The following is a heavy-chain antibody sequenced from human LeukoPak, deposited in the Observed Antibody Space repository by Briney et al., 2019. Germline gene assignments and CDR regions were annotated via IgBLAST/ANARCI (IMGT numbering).Heavy chain of an antibody. V-gene: IGHV3-53*01. J-gene: IGHJ4*02. CDR1: GFSVNDNY. D-gene: IGHD3-10*01. CDR2: MFPDGRT. Sequence: PGGSLRLSCAVSGFSVNDNYMSWVRQAPGKGLQWVSVMFPDGRTYYADSVKGRFTISRDNFKNTLYLQMNSLRAEDTAVYYCAKEVVWYYGSGSPNIDYWGQGTLVTVSS. CDR3: AKEVVWYYGSGSPNIDY.